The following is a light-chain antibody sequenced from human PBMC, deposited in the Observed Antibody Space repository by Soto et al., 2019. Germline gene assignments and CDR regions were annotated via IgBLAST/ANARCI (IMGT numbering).Light chain of an antibody. V-gene: IGLV2-8*01. J-gene: IGLJ1*01. CDR2: EVS. Sequence: QSALTQPPSGSGSPGQSVTISCTGTSSDVGGYNYVSWYQQHPGKAPKLMIYEVSNRPSGVPDRFSGSKSGNTASLTVSGLQDGDEADYYCSSYAGSNNYVFGTGTKATVL. CDR3: SSYAGSNNYV. CDR1: SSDVGGYNY.